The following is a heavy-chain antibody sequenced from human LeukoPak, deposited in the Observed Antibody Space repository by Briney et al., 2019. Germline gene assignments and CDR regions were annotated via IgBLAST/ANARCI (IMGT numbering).Heavy chain of an antibody. CDR2: ISSSSSYI. Sequence: TGGSLRLSCAASGFTFSNYSMNLVRQAPGKGLEWVSSISSSSSYICYADSVKGRFTISRDNAKNSLYLQMNSLRAEDTAVYYCARVGSGSSSYGYYYMDVWGKGTTVTVSS. CDR3: ARVGSGSSSYGYYYMDV. V-gene: IGHV3-21*01. D-gene: IGHD6-6*01. CDR1: GFTFSNYS. J-gene: IGHJ6*03.